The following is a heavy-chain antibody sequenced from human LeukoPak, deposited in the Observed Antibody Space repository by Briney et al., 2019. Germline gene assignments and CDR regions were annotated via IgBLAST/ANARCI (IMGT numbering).Heavy chain of an antibody. CDR3: ARELGYYDSSGYPEY. CDR1: GFTFSSYG. Sequence: PGRSLRLSRAASGFTFSSYGMHWVRQAPGKGLEWVAVIWYDGSNKYYADSVKGRFTISRDNSKNTLYLQMNSLRAEDTAVYYCARELGYYDSSGYPEYWGQGTLVTVSS. V-gene: IGHV3-33*01. CDR2: IWYDGSNK. J-gene: IGHJ4*02. D-gene: IGHD3-22*01.